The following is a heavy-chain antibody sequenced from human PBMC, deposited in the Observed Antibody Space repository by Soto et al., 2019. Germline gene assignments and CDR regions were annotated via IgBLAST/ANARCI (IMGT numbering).Heavy chain of an antibody. CDR1: GFTFSSYS. CDR3: ARDSRLGAREYYYYMDV. J-gene: IGHJ6*03. CDR2: ISSSSSYI. Sequence: GGSLRLSCAASGFTFSSYSMNWVRQAPGKGLEWVSSISSSSSYIYYADSVKGRFTISRDNAKNSLYLQMNSLRAEDTAVYYCARDSRLGAREYYYYMDVWGKGTTVTVSS. V-gene: IGHV3-21*01. D-gene: IGHD5-12*01.